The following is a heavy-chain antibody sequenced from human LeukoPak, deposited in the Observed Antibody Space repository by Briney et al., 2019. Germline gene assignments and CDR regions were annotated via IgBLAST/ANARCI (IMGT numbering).Heavy chain of an antibody. Sequence: ASVKVSCKASGYTFTVYYMHWVRQAPGQGLEWMGRINPNSGGTNYAQKFQGRVTMTRDTSISTAYMELSRLRSDDTAVYYCAREGPYYDFWSGYHFDYWGQGTLVTVSS. CDR1: GYTFTVYY. V-gene: IGHV1-2*06. J-gene: IGHJ4*02. CDR2: INPNSGGT. D-gene: IGHD3-3*01. CDR3: AREGPYYDFWSGYHFDY.